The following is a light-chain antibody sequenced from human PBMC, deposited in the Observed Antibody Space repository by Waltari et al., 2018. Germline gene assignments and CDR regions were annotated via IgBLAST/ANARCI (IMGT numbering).Light chain of an antibody. Sequence: QSALTQPASVSGSPGQSITISCTGTSSDVGGYNYVSWYQQHPGKAPKLMMYDVSNRPSGVSNRFSGSKSGNTASLTISGLQAEDEADYYCSSYTSSSTGNYVFGTGTKVTVL. J-gene: IGLJ1*01. V-gene: IGLV2-14*03. CDR2: DVS. CDR1: SSDVGGYNY. CDR3: SSYTSSSTGNYV.